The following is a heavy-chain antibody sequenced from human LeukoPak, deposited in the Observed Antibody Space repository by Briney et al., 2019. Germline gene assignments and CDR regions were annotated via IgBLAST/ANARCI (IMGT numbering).Heavy chain of an antibody. Sequence: GASVKVSCKASGYTFTRYAISWVRQAPGQGLEWMGWISAYNGHTNYAQKFQGRVTMTTDTSTSTAYMELRSLRSDDTAVYYCAREVGNYYYYMDVWGKGTTVTVSS. J-gene: IGHJ6*03. V-gene: IGHV1-18*01. CDR2: ISAYNGHT. CDR3: AREVGNYYYYMDV. D-gene: IGHD7-27*01. CDR1: GYTFTRYA.